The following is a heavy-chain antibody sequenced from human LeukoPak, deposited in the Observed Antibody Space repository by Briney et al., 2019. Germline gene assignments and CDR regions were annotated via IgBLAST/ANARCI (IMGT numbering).Heavy chain of an antibody. CDR1: VFNYTKYW. V-gene: IGHV3-7*01. CDR3: ALSIGDYAIPFDY. Sequence: GESLTLSCVASVFNYTKYWMTWVRQSPGKGPEWVANRKHDGREQYYAASVKGRFSLARDNAKNSLYLHMNGLRGEDTAVYYCALSIGDYAIPFDYWGLGTLVTVSS. D-gene: IGHD4-17*01. CDR2: RKHDGREQ. J-gene: IGHJ4*02.